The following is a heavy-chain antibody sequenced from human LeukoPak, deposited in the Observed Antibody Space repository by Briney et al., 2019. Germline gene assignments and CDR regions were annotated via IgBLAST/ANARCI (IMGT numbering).Heavy chain of an antibody. Sequence: SETLPLTCTVSGGSISSHYWSWIRQPPGKGLEWIGYIYYRGSTNYNPSLKSRVTISVDTSKSQFSLKLSSVTAADTAVYYCASLYYYGSGSHNPEYFQYWGQGTLVTVSS. CDR1: GGSISSHY. D-gene: IGHD3-10*01. V-gene: IGHV4-59*08. CDR2: IYYRGST. J-gene: IGHJ1*01. CDR3: ASLYYYGSGSHNPEYFQY.